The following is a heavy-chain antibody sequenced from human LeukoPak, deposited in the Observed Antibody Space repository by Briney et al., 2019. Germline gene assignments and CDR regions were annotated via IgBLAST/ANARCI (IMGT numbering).Heavy chain of an antibody. J-gene: IGHJ2*01. Sequence: GGSLRLSCAASGFTFSSYGMHWVRQAPGKGLEWVAVISYDGSNKYYADSVKGRFTISRDNSKNTLYLQMNSLRAEDTAVYYCAKGAAAAVRYWYFDLWGRGTLVTVSS. D-gene: IGHD6-13*01. CDR2: ISYDGSNK. CDR3: AKGAAAAVRYWYFDL. CDR1: GFTFSSYG. V-gene: IGHV3-30*18.